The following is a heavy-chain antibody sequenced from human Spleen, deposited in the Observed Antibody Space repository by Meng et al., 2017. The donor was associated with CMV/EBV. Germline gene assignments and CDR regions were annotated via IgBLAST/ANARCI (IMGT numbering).Heavy chain of an antibody. J-gene: IGHJ3*02. CDR1: GGSISSSSYY. CDR2: IYYSGST. V-gene: IGHV4-39*07. D-gene: IGHD2-2*01. CDR3: AREGCSSTSCSRDAFDI. Sequence: SETLSLTCTVSGGSISSSSYYWGWIRQPPGKGLEWIGSIYYSGSTYYNPSLKSRVTISVDTSKNQFSLKLSSVTAADTAVYYCAREGCSSTSCSRDAFDIWGQGTMVTVSS.